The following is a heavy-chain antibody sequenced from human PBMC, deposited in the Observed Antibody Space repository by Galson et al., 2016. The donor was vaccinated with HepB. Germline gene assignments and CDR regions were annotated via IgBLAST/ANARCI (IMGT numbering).Heavy chain of an antibody. CDR3: ARRRAPGRMAAGFDY. CDR2: ISYDGINK. V-gene: IGHV3-30*04. J-gene: IGHJ4*02. CDR1: GFTFSSYA. D-gene: IGHD6-25*01. Sequence: SLRLSCAASGFTFSSYAMHWVRQPPGKGLEWVAVISYDGINKYYVDSVNGRFTISRDNSKNTLFLQMNSLGPEDTAVYYCARRRAPGRMAAGFDYWGQGTLVTVSS.